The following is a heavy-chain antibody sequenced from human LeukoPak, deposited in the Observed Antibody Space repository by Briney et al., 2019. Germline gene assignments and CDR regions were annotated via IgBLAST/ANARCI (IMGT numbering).Heavy chain of an antibody. CDR3: ARDWGWAFDP. D-gene: IGHD3-16*01. V-gene: IGHV3-7*01. Sequence: GGSLRLSCVASGFSVSSRWMSRVRQAPGKGLEWVAHISEDGRRRDYVDSLRGRFTISRDNAKDSLFLELNSLRDEDTAVYYCARDWGWAFDPWGQGTLVTVFS. CDR1: GFSVSSRW. CDR2: ISEDGRRR. J-gene: IGHJ5*02.